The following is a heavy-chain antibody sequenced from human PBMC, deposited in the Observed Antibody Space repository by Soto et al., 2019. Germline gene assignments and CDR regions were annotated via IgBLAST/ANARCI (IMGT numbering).Heavy chain of an antibody. V-gene: IGHV3-74*01. Sequence: EVQLVESGGGIVQPGGSLRLSCAASGFTFSSYWMHWVRQAPGKGLVWVSRINSDGSRTSYADSAKGRFNISRDNAKNTVYLQMNSLRAEDTAVYYCARGDGDYYDGNGYLGRHWVQGNLVTVSS. CDR2: INSDGSRT. J-gene: IGHJ4*02. D-gene: IGHD3-22*01. CDR1: GFTFSSYW. CDR3: ARGDGDYYDGNGYLGRH.